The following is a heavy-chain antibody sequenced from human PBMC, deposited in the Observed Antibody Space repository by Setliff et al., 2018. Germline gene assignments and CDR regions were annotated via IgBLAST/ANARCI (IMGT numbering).Heavy chain of an antibody. V-gene: IGHV4-4*02. J-gene: IGHJ4*02. CDR2: IYHSGST. CDR1: GGSISSSNW. CDR3: ARVNDHYYDSSGYFDY. D-gene: IGHD3-22*01. Sequence: SETLSLTCAVSGGSISSSNWWSWVRQPPGKGLEWIGEIYHSGSTNYNPSLKSRVTISVDKSKNQFSLKLSSVTAADTAVYYCARVNDHYYDSSGYFDYWGQGTLVTVSS.